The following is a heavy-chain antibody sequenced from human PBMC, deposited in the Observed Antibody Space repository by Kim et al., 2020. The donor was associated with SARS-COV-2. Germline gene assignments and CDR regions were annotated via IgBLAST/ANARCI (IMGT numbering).Heavy chain of an antibody. CDR2: IRTKTYGGTE. CDR3: TRCDDGDY. J-gene: IGHJ6*03. V-gene: IGHV3-49*03. CDR1: GFTFGDYP. D-gene: IGHD4-17*01. Sequence: GGSLRLSCIGYGFTFGDYPMTWFRQAPGKGLEWVGFIRTKTYGGTEEYAAYGKGRFTISREETKNYAYMQINSLKTKDIAYYYCTRCDDGDY.